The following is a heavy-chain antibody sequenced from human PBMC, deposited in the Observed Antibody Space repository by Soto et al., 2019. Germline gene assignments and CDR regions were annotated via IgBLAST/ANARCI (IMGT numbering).Heavy chain of an antibody. CDR1: GFTFSNYA. V-gene: IGHV3-23*01. CDR2: VGGSGDST. D-gene: IGHD2-15*01. CDR3: AKSPLGYGSGGSCYPPHYFDY. Sequence: EVQLLDSGGGLVQPGGSLRLSCAASGFTFSNYAMSWVRQAPGKGLEWVSGVGGSGDSTYYADSVKGRFTITRDNSKDTLYLQMSSLSAEDTAVYYCAKSPLGYGSGGSCYPPHYFDYWGQGTLVTVSS. J-gene: IGHJ4*02.